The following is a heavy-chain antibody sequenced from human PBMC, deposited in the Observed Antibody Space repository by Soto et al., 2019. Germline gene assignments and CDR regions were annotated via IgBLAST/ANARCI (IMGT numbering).Heavy chain of an antibody. D-gene: IGHD3-22*01. CDR3: AKEFYSDSIGLDY. CDR1: GGTFSSSS. Sequence: SVKVSCKTSGGTFSSSSINWVRQAPGQGLEWMGGIISMFGTTNYAQKFQGRVTITADEFTSTVYMELTSLRSEDTAVYYCAKEFYSDSIGLDYWGQGTLVTVSS. V-gene: IGHV1-69*13. J-gene: IGHJ4*02. CDR2: IISMFGTT.